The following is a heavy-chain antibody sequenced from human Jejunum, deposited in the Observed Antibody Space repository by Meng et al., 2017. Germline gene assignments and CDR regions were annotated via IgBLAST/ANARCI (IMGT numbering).Heavy chain of an antibody. V-gene: IGHV4-31*03. CDR3: ARDLGYTGSYEFDY. Sequence: VPLHAHGPLLVTPSHTLSLTCTVSGGSISIDGYYWSWIRQHPGKALEWIGYIHYSGNIYYNPSLKSRVTMSVDSSKNQFSLKLTSVTAADTAVYYCARDLGYTGSYEFDYWGQGTLVTVSS. D-gene: IGHD3-10*01. CDR1: GGSISIDGYY. CDR2: IHYSGNI. J-gene: IGHJ4*02.